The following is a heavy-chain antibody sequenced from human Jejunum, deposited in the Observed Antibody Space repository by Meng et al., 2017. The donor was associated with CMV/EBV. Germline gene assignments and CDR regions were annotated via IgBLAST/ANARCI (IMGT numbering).Heavy chain of an antibody. Sequence: QAQLVQSGGEVKKPXXSVKVSCKASGYTFTNYGINWVRQAPGQGLEWMGWISAYNGNTNYAQTLQGRLTMTTDTSTSTAYMELRSLRSDDTAVYYCARVEVGITSGDYWGQGTLVTVSS. J-gene: IGHJ4*02. D-gene: IGHD1-26*01. CDR3: ARVEVGITSGDY. CDR1: GYTFTNYG. CDR2: ISAYNGNT. V-gene: IGHV1-18*01.